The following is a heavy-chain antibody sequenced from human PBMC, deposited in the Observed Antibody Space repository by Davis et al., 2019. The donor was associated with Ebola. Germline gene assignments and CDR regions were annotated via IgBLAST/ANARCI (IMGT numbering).Heavy chain of an antibody. CDR1: GFSVSDKY. D-gene: IGHD4-17*01. CDR2: ISSGYTTL. J-gene: IGHJ2*01. CDR3: AKDKTTVTQYWYLDL. V-gene: IGHV3-11*04. Sequence: GESLKISCAGSGFSVSDKYMSWVRQAPGKGLEWVSYISSGYTTLKYADSVKGRFTISRDNAKNSLYLQMNSLRAEDTALYFCAKDKTTVTQYWYLDLWGRGTLVTVSS.